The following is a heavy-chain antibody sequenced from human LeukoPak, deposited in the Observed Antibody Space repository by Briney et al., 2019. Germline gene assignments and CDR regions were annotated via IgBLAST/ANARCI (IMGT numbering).Heavy chain of an antibody. CDR3: AKYGDYGGIGNYFDY. V-gene: IGHV3-23*01. CDR2: ISGSGGRS. Sequence: GGSLRLSCAGSGFTFSSYAMSWVRQAPGKGLEWVSGISGSGGRSYYAGSVKARFTISRDNSKNTLYLQMNSLRAEDTAVYYCAKYGDYGGIGNYFDYWGQGTLVTVSS. CDR1: GFTFSSYA. J-gene: IGHJ4*02. D-gene: IGHD4-23*01.